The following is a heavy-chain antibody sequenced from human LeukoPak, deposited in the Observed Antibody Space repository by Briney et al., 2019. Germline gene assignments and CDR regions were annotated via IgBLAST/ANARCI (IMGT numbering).Heavy chain of an antibody. J-gene: IGHJ4*02. V-gene: IGHV4-34*01. D-gene: IGHD6-6*01. CDR3: ARGRGAAHPGY. CDR1: GGSFSGYY. CDR2: INHSGST. Sequence: PSETLSLTCAVYGGSFSGYYWSWIRQPPGKGLEWIGEINHSGSTNYNPSLKSRVTISVDTSKNQFSLKLSSVTAADTAVYYCARGRGAAHPGYWGQGTLVTVSS.